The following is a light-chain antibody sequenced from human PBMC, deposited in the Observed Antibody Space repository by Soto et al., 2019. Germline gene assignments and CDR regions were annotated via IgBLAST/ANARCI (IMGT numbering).Light chain of an antibody. CDR2: EAN. CDR1: SSDVGSHNL. J-gene: IGLJ2*01. Sequence: QSVLTQPASVSGSTGQSITISCTGSSSDVGSHNLVSWYQQYPGKAPKLMIFEANKRPSGVSNRFSGSKSGNTASLTVSGLQADDEADYYCCSYVGTSTIFGGGTKLTVL. CDR3: CSYVGTSTI. V-gene: IGLV2-23*01.